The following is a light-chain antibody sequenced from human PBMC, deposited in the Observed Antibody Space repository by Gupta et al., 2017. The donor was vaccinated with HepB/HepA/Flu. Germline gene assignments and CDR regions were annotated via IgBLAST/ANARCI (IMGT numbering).Light chain of an antibody. CDR1: SLRSHY. CDR3: NSRDYTGTHVV. CDR2: GRN. Sequence: SELTQDPAVSVALEQTVTITCQGDSLRSHYVNWYQQKQGQAPVVVIYGRNNRPSRIPDRVSGSNSGNTASLTITGAQAEDEADYYCNSRDYTGTHVVFGGGTKVTVL. V-gene: IGLV3-19*01. J-gene: IGLJ2*01.